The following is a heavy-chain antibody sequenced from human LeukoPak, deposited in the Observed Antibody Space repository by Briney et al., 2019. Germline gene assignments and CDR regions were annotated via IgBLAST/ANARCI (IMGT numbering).Heavy chain of an antibody. J-gene: IGHJ6*03. CDR1: GFTFSTYA. CDR2: ISFDGVNT. CDR3: ARASYGSGISYYYYYMDV. Sequence: GGSLRLSCAASGFTFSTYAIHWVRQAPGKGLEWVAVISFDGVNTFYADSVKGRFTISRDNSKNTLYLQMNSLRAEDTAVYYCARASYGSGISYYYYYMDVWGKGTTVTISS. V-gene: IGHV3-30*14. D-gene: IGHD3-10*01.